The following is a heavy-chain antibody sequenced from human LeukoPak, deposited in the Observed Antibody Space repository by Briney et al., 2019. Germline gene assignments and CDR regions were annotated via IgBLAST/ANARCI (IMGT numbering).Heavy chain of an antibody. CDR1: GGSISSSSYY. V-gene: IGHV4-39*01. CDR3: ASTTVTTPFDY. J-gene: IGHJ4*02. CDR2: IYYSGST. Sequence: PSETLSLTCTVSGGSISSSSYYWGWIRQPPGKGLEWIGSIYYSGSTYYNPSLKSRVTISVDTSKNQFSLKLSSVTAADTAVYYCASTTVTTPFDYWGQGTLLTVSS. D-gene: IGHD4-11*01.